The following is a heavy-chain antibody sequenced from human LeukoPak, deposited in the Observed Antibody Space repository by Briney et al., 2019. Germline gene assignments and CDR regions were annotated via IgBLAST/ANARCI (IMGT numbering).Heavy chain of an antibody. J-gene: IGHJ4*02. D-gene: IGHD5-18*01. CDR2: IIPIFGSA. CDR3: ARKDTLMAPLNY. V-gene: IGHV1-69*06. CDR1: VDTFSSYS. Sequence: SVKVSFQGSVDTFSSYSITWLRQPPSQEVEWMREIIPIFGSAIDAQKFQGRVTITADKSTSTAYMELRSLRSEDTAVYFCARKDTLMAPLNYWGQGTLVTVSS.